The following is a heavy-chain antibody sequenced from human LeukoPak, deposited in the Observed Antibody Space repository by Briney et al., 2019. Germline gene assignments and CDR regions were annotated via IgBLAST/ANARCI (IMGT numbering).Heavy chain of an antibody. D-gene: IGHD2-8*02. V-gene: IGHV4-39*01. CDR1: GGSISSSSYY. Sequence: SETLSLTCTVSGGSISSSSYYWGWIRQPPGKGLEWIGSIYYSGSTYYNPSLKSRVTISVDTSKNQFSLKLSSVTAADTAVYYCARLDRVSWWHFDYWGQGTLVTVSS. J-gene: IGHJ4*02. CDR3: ARLDRVSWWHFDY. CDR2: IYYSGST.